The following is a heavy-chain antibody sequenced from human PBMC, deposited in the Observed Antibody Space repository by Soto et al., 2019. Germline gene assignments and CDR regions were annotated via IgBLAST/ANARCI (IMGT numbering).Heavy chain of an antibody. V-gene: IGHV3-23*01. CDR2: ISGSAYST. J-gene: IGHJ6*02. CDR1: GFTFSSYA. CDR3: VRENYYYGMDV. Sequence: GGSLRLSCAASGFTFSSYAMSWVRQAPGKGLEWVSTISGSAYSTYYADSVKGRFTISRDNSKNTLYLQMNSLRVEDTAMYYCVRENYYYGMDVWGQGTAVTVSS.